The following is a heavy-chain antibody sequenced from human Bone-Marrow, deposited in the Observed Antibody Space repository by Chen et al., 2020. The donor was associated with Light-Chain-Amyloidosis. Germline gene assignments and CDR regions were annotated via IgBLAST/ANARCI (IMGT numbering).Heavy chain of an antibody. CDR2: VFYTGAA. CDR1: GVSVRSHY. D-gene: IGHD3-16*01. Sequence: QVQLQESGPGLVKSSETLSLACTVSGVSVRSHYLNWIRQPPGKSLEWIGYVFYTGAAKYKPSLNSRVTMSVDTSTNQFSLKVTSLTAADTAVYYCARLEESLKAFDIWGQGTMVTVSS. V-gene: IGHV4-59*02. J-gene: IGHJ3*02. CDR3: ARLEESLKAFDI.